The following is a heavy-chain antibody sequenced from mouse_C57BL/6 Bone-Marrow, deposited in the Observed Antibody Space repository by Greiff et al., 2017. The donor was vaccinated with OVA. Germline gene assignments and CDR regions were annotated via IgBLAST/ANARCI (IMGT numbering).Heavy chain of an antibody. CDR3: ARHHYYGSLFYYAMDY. CDR2: ISNGGGST. J-gene: IGHJ4*01. D-gene: IGHD1-1*01. CDR1: GFTFSDYY. Sequence: EVNLVESGGGLVQPGGSLKLSCAASGFTFSDYYMYWVRQTPEKRLEWVAYISNGGGSTYYPDTVKGRFTISRDNAKNTLYLQMSRLKSEDTAMYYCARHHYYGSLFYYAMDYWGQGTSVTVSS. V-gene: IGHV5-12*01.